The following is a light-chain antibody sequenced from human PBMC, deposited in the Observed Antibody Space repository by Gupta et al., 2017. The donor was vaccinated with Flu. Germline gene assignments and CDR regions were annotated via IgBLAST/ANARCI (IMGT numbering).Light chain of an antibody. V-gene: IGLV1-51*02. Sequence: QSVLTHPPSVAAAPSRKVTSTCTGSSSHIGNNYVYWYQQLPATAPKLLIYENNKRHSVLPDRFSGSKSGTSATVGTTGLQTGDEADYYCGTWDSSMSAGVFGGGTKLTVL. J-gene: IGLJ3*02. CDR3: GTWDSSMSAGV. CDR1: SSHIGNNY. CDR2: ENN.